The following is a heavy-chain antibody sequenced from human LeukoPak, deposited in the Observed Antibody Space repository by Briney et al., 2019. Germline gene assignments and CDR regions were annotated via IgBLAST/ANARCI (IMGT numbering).Heavy chain of an antibody. CDR1: GFTFSSYW. D-gene: IGHD6-13*01. J-gene: IGHJ6*02. CDR3: ARDGQLDYYGMDV. Sequence: PGGSLRLSCAASGFTFSSYWMSWVRQAPGKGLEWVANIKQDGSEKYYVDSVKGRFTISRDNAKSSLYLQMNSLRAEDTAVYYCARDGQLDYYGMDVWGQGTTVNVSS. CDR2: IKQDGSEK. V-gene: IGHV3-7*01.